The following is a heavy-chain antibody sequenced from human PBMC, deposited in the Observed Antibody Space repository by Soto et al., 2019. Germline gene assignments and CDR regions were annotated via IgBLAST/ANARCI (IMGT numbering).Heavy chain of an antibody. CDR1: GGSISSGGYS. Sequence: QLQLQESGSGLVKPSQTLSLTCAVSGGSISSGGYSWSWIRQPPGKGLEWIGYIYHSGSTYYNPSPTRRVTLSVARSTNQFSLKLCSVTAADTAVYYCAAGGGLPRYYWGQGTLVTVSS. V-gene: IGHV4-30-2*01. D-gene: IGHD5-12*01. CDR2: IYHSGST. J-gene: IGHJ4*02. CDR3: AAGGGLPRYY.